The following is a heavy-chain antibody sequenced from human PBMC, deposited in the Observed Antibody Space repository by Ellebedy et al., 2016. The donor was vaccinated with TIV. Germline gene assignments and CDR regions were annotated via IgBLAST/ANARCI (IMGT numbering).Heavy chain of an antibody. CDR2: IKQDGSEK. Sequence: GESLKISCAASGFTFSNYWMSWVRQAPGEGLEWVANIKQDGSEKYYVDSVKGRFTISRDNAKNSLYLQMNSLRVEDTAVYYCAKMPDFDYWGQGTLVTVSS. D-gene: IGHD2-2*01. CDR1: GFTFSNYW. CDR3: AKMPDFDY. V-gene: IGHV3-7*03. J-gene: IGHJ4*02.